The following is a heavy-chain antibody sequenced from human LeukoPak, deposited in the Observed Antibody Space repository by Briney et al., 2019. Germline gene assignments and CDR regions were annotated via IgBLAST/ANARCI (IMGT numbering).Heavy chain of an antibody. CDR2: IDPNSGGT. D-gene: IGHD5-12*01. V-gene: IGHV1-2*02. CDR1: GYTFTGYD. CDR3: ARVGLSGYDLNWFDP. J-gene: IGHJ5*02. Sequence: ASVKVSCKASGYTFTGYDMHWVRQAPGQGLEWMGWIDPNSGGTKYAQGFQGRVTMTRDTSISTVYMELSRLRSHDTAVYYCARVGLSGYDLNWFDPWGQGTLVIVSS.